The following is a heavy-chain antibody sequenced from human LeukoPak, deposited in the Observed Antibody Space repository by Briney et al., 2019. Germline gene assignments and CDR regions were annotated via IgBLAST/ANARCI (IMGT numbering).Heavy chain of an antibody. D-gene: IGHD6-6*01. V-gene: IGHV7-4-1*02. J-gene: IGHJ4*02. CDR1: GGTFSSYA. CDR3: ARSSSSVRTPGGY. CDR2: INTNTGNP. Sequence: ASVKVSCKASGGTFSSYAISWVRQAPGQGLEWMGWINTNTGNPTYARGFTGRFVFSLDTSVSTAYLQISSLKAEDTAVYYCARSSSSVRTPGGYWGQGTLVTVSS.